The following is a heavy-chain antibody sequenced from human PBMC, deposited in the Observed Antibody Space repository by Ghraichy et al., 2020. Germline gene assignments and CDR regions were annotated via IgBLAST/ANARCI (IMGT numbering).Heavy chain of an antibody. D-gene: IGHD1-26*01. CDR2: IYSGGST. Sequence: GGSLRLSCAASGFTVSSNYMSWVRQAPGKGLEWVSVIYSGGSTYYADSVKGRFTISRDNSKNTLYLQMNSLRAEDTAVYYCARPFDSGSLMALDYWGQGTLVTVSS. J-gene: IGHJ4*02. CDR1: GFTVSSNY. CDR3: ARPFDSGSLMALDY. V-gene: IGHV3-53*01.